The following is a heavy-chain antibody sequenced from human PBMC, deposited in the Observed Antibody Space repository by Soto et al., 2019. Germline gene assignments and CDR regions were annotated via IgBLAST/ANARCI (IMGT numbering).Heavy chain of an antibody. D-gene: IGHD2-2*01. CDR1: GYSFTSYW. CDR3: AAGYCSSTSCRDYYYYYGMDV. Sequence: PGESLKISCKGSGYSFTSYWIGWVRQMPGKGLEWMGIIYPGDSDTRYSPSFQGQVTISADKSISTAYLQWSSLKASDTAMYYCAAGYCSSTSCRDYYYYYGMDVWGQGTTVTVS. CDR2: IYPGDSDT. J-gene: IGHJ6*02. V-gene: IGHV5-51*01.